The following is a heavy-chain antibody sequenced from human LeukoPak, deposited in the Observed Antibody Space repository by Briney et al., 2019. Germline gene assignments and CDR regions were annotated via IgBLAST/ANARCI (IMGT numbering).Heavy chain of an antibody. D-gene: IGHD5-24*01. Sequence: SETLSLTCTVSGGSISSYYWSWIRQPPGKGLEWIGYIYYSGSTNYNPSLKSRVTISVDTSKNQFSLKLSSVTAADTAVYYCARESNSYMDVWGKGTTVTVSS. CDR1: GGSISSYY. V-gene: IGHV4-59*01. CDR3: ARESNSYMDV. J-gene: IGHJ6*03. CDR2: IYYSGST.